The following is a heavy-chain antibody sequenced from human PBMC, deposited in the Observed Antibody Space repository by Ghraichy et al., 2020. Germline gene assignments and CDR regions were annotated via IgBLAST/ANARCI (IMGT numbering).Heavy chain of an antibody. CDR3: AREVALQLWLSRYGMDV. J-gene: IGHJ6*02. CDR2: ISSSSSTI. Sequence: GGSLRLSCAASGFTFSGYSMNWVRQAPGKGLEWISYISSSSSTIYYADSVKGRFTISRDNAKNSLYLQMNSLRDEDTAVYYCAREVALQLWLSRYGMDVWGQGTTVTVSS. D-gene: IGHD5-18*01. V-gene: IGHV3-48*02. CDR1: GFTFSGYS.